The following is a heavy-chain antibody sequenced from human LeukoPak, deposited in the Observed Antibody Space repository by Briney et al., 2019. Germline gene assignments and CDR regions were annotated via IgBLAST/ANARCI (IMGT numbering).Heavy chain of an antibody. D-gene: IGHD1-26*01. CDR3: AKRGASQTKEFDY. V-gene: IGHV3-23*01. Sequence: PGGSLRLSCAASGFTFSSYSMNWVRQAPGKGLEWVAVISGSGGGTYYADSVKGRFTISRDNSKNTLYLQMNSLRAEDTAVYYCAKRGASQTKEFDYWGQGTLVTVSS. CDR2: ISGSGGGT. J-gene: IGHJ4*02. CDR1: GFTFSSYS.